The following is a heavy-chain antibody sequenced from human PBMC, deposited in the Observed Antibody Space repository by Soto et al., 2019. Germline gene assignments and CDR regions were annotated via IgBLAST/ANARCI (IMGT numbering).Heavy chain of an antibody. D-gene: IGHD4-17*01. CDR1: GGSISSGGYY. J-gene: IGHJ4*02. V-gene: IGHV4-31*03. CDR2: IYYSGST. CDR3: ARGRSYGDYAPSLFDY. Sequence: QVQLQESGPGLVKPSQTLSLTCTVSGGSISSGGYYWSWIRQHPGKGREWIGYIYYSGSTYYNPSLKSRVTISVDTSKNQFSLKLSSVTAADTAVYYCARGRSYGDYAPSLFDYWGQGTLVTVSS.